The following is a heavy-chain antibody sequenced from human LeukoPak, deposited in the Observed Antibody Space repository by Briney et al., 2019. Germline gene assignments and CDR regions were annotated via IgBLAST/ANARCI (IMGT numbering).Heavy chain of an antibody. CDR3: ARRYTNSWFFDY. CDR2: IYYTGNS. D-gene: IGHD2-2*02. Sequence: SETLSLTCTVSGGSISSYYWSWIRQPPGKGLEWLGYIYYTGNSNYNPSLESRITMSLDTSTNQFSLRLSPVTAADTAVYYCARRYTNSWFFDYWGQGALVTVSS. V-gene: IGHV4-59*08. J-gene: IGHJ4*02. CDR1: GGSISSYY.